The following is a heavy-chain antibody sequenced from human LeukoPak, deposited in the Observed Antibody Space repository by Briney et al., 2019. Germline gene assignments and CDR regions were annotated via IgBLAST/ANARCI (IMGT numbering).Heavy chain of an antibody. D-gene: IGHD5/OR15-5a*01. J-gene: IGHJ5*02. CDR2: IHHSGGT. Sequence: SETLSLTCSVSGASINSYWWSWVRQLPERGLEWIAYIHHSGGTKYNPSLRSRATISLDTPKNQVSLMLTSVTAADTAVYFCAAHVLFDSNNYSFWFDPWGQGTLVTVSP. CDR1: GASINSYW. V-gene: IGHV4-59*08. CDR3: AAHVLFDSNNYSFWFDP.